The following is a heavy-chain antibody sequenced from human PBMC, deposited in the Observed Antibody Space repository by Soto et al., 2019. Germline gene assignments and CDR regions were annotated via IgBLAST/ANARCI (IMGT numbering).Heavy chain of an antibody. CDR2: IYYTGTT. CDR3: AKDPSPQPTAVVTPGWFDP. D-gene: IGHD2-21*02. V-gene: IGHV4-31*03. CDR1: GDSISVGGYY. Sequence: KPSETLSLTCTVSGDSISVGGYYWSWIRQRPGKGLEWLGYIYYTGTTYYNPSLKSRLTISVDTSRNQFSLKLRSLTAADTAVYYCAKDPSPQPTAVVTPGWFDPWGQGTLVTVSS. J-gene: IGHJ5*02.